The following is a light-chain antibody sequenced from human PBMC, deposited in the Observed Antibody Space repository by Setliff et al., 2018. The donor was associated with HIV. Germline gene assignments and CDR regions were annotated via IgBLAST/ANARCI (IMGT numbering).Light chain of an antibody. V-gene: IGLV2-14*03. CDR2: DVS. Sequence: QSVLAQPAPVSGSPGQSITIPCTGSISDIGSYNFVSWYQQHPGKAPNLIISDVSKRPSGVSDRFSGSKSGHTASLTISGLQAEDEADYYCSSYTTSSTYVFGIGTKVTVL. J-gene: IGLJ1*01. CDR3: SSYTTSSTYV. CDR1: ISDIGSYNF.